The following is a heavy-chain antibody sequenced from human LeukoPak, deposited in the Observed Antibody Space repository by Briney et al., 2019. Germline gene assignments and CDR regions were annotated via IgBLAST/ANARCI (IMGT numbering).Heavy chain of an antibody. CDR1: GGSISSSSYY. V-gene: IGHV4-39*07. Sequence: SETLSLTCTVSGGSISSSSYYWGWIRQPPGKGLEWIGSIYYSGSTYYNPSLKSRVTISVDTSKNQFSLKLSSVTAADTAVYYCATHSYTAMIRAPPEYYYGMDVWGQGTTVTVSS. CDR3: ATHSYTAMIRAPPEYYYGMDV. CDR2: IYYSGST. J-gene: IGHJ6*02. D-gene: IGHD5-18*01.